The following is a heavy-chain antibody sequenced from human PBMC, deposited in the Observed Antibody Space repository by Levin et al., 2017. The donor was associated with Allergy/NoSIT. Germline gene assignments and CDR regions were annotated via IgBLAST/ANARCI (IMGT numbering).Heavy chain of an antibody. CDR1: GFTFSSYA. V-gene: IGHV3-30-3*01. D-gene: IGHD3-10*01. Sequence: GESLKISCAASGFTFSSYAMHWVRQAPGKGLEWVAVISYDGSNKYYADSVKGRFNISRDNSKNTLYLQMNSLRAEDTAVYYCARETGRLDTYYYGSGSYKNWFDPCGQGTLVTVSS. CDR3: ARETGRLDTYYYGSGSYKNWFDP. CDR2: ISYDGSNK. J-gene: IGHJ5*02.